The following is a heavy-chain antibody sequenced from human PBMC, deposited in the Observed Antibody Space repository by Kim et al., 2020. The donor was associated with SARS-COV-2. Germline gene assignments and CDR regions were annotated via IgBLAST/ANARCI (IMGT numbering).Heavy chain of an antibody. J-gene: IGHJ5*02. D-gene: IGHD2-15*01. CDR2: VSYTGST. CDR1: SGSVSSSTYF. Sequence: SETLSLTCTVSSGSVSSSTYFWSWIRQPPGKGLEWIGYVSYTGSTNYNPSLKSRVTISVHTSNNQFSLKLSSVTAADTAIYYCARSYNGYCSGDSCNKWFDPWGQGTLVTVSS. CDR3: ARSYNGYCSGDSCNKWFDP. V-gene: IGHV4-61*01.